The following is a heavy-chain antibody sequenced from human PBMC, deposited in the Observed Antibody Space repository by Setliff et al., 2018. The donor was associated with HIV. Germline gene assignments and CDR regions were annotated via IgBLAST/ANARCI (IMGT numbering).Heavy chain of an antibody. J-gene: IGHJ5*02. V-gene: IGHV4-39*07. Sequence: SETLSLTCTVSGATSIYFWGWIRQPPGKGLEWIGSVYYSGSTYYNPSLKSRVTISVDTSKNQFSLKLSSVTAADTAVYYCARNFYVWGSYKFDPWGQGTLVTVSS. CDR2: VYYSGST. CDR1: GATSIYF. CDR3: ARNFYVWGSYKFDP. D-gene: IGHD3-16*01.